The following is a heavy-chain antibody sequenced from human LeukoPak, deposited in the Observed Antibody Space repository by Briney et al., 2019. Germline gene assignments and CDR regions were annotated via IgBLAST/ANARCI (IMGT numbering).Heavy chain of an antibody. D-gene: IGHD3-3*01. Sequence: SVKVSCKASGGTFSSYAISWVRQAPGRGLEWMGGIIPIFGTANYAQKFQGRVTITTDESTSTAYMELSSLRSEDTAVYYCARDLPRNLWSGYIHGRDYYYYYMDVWGKGTTVTVSS. CDR3: ARDLPRNLWSGYIHGRDYYYYYMDV. V-gene: IGHV1-69*05. CDR2: IIPIFGTA. J-gene: IGHJ6*03. CDR1: GGTFSSYA.